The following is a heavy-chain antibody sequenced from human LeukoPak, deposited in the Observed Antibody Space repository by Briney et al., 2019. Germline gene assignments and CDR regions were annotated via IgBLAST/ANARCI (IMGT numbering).Heavy chain of an antibody. CDR3: ARGYPTRYYYDSSGTRFDY. J-gene: IGHJ4*02. CDR2: INHSGST. V-gene: IGHV4-34*01. CDR1: GGSFSGYY. Sequence: PSETLSLTCAVYGGSFSGYYWSWIRQPPGKGLEWIGEINHSGSTNYNPSLKSRLTISVDTSKTQFSLKLRSVTAADTAVYYCARGYPTRYYYDSSGTRFDYWGQGTLVTVSS. D-gene: IGHD3-22*01.